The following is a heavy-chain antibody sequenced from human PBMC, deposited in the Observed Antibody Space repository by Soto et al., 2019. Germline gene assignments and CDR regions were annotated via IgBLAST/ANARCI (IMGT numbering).Heavy chain of an antibody. D-gene: IGHD3-9*01. Sequence: GGSLRLSCAASGFTFSNAWMSWVRQAPGKGLEWVGRIKSKTDGGTTDYAAPVKGRFTISRDDSKNTLYLQMNSLKTEDTAVYYCTTDADDDILTGYYYFDYWGQGTLVTVSS. CDR3: TTDADDDILTGYYYFDY. CDR2: IKSKTDGGTT. CDR1: GFTFSNAW. J-gene: IGHJ4*02. V-gene: IGHV3-15*01.